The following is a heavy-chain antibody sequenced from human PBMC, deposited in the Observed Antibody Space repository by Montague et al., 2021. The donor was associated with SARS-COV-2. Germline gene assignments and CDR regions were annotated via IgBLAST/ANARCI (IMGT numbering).Heavy chain of an antibody. CDR1: GGSISSYY. D-gene: IGHD3-9*01. CDR2: IYYSGST. V-gene: IGHV4-59*04. CDR3: ARRLNYDILTGGALQYYYGMDV. J-gene: IGHJ6*02. Sequence: SETLSLTCTVSGGSISSYYWSWIRQPPGKGLEWIGYIYYSGSTYYNPSLKSRVTISVDTSKNQFSLKLSSVTAADTAVYYCARRLNYDILTGGALQYYYGMDVWGQGTTVTVSS.